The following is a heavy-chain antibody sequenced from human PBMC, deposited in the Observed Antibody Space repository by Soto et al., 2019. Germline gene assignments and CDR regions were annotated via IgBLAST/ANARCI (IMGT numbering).Heavy chain of an antibody. J-gene: IGHJ5*01. CDR3: AKGANYVGLFDS. Sequence: EVQLFESGGGLVQPGGSLRLSCAASGFTFSSFAMRWVRQATGKGLEWVSVISGGGITHYSNSVKGRFTISRDNSKNMVYLEMTTLRAEDTALYYCAKGANYVGLFDSWGQGTLVTVST. D-gene: IGHD3-16*01. V-gene: IGHV3-23*01. CDR2: ISGGGIT. CDR1: GFTFSSFA.